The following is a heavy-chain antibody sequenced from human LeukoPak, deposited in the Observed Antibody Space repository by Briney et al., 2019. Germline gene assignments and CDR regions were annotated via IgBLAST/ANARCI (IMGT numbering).Heavy chain of an antibody. Sequence: PGGSLRLSCAASGFTFSSYGMHWVRQAPGKGLGGVAFIRYDGSNKYYADSVKGRFTISRDNSKNTLYLQMNSLRAEDTAVYYCAPRVVVIAAPFDYWGHGTLVTVSS. CDR1: GFTFSSYG. D-gene: IGHD2-21*01. CDR2: IRYDGSNK. V-gene: IGHV3-30*02. J-gene: IGHJ4*01. CDR3: APRVVVIAAPFDY.